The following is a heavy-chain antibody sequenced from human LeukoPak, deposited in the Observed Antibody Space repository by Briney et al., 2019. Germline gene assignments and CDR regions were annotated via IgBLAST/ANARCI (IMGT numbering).Heavy chain of an antibody. CDR3: ARGSGVVPAAMSRYSGYDFKSRYNWFDP. Sequence: SETLSLTCTVSGCSISSYYWSWIRQPPGKGLEWIWYIYYSGSTNYNPSLKSRVTISVDTSKNQFSLKLSSVTAADTAVYYCARGSGVVPAAMSRYSGYDFKSRYNWFDPWGQGTLVTVSS. J-gene: IGHJ5*02. CDR1: GCSISSYY. D-gene: IGHD2-2*01. CDR2: IYYSGST. V-gene: IGHV4-59*01.